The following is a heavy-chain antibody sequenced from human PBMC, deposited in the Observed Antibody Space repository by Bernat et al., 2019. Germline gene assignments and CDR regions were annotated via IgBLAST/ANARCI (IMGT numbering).Heavy chain of an antibody. CDR2: INPNSGGT. J-gene: IGHJ4*02. Sequence: QVQLVQSGAEVKKPGASVKVSCKASGYTFTGYYMHWVRQAPGQGLEWMGWINPNSGGTNYAQKFQGWVTMTRDTSISTAYMKLSRLRSDDTAVYYCARDLSYSSSWGEYYFDYWGQGTLVTVSS. CDR3: ARDLSYSSSWGEYYFDY. D-gene: IGHD6-6*01. CDR1: GYTFTGYY. V-gene: IGHV1-2*04.